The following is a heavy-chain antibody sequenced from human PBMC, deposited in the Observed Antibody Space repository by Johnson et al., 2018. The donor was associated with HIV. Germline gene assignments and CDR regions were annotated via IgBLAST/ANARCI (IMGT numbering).Heavy chain of an antibody. D-gene: IGHD3-22*01. CDR2: IRYDGSNK. CDR3: AKDLHYYDSSGFNDAFDI. Sequence: QVQLVESGGGVVQPGGSLRLSCAASGFTFSSYGMHWVRQAPGKGLEWVAFIRYDGSNKYYADSVKGRFTISRDNSKNTVFLQMNSLRPEDTAMYYCAKDLHYYDSSGFNDAFDIWGQGTMVAVSS. CDR1: GFTFSSYG. J-gene: IGHJ3*02. V-gene: IGHV3-30*02.